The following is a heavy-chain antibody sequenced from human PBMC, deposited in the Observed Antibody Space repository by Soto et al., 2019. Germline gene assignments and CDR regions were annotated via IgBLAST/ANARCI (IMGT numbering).Heavy chain of an antibody. CDR3: TGEVASGY. Sequence: VQLVESGGGVVQPGRSLRLSRAVSGFTVSSYGMHWVRQAPGKGLEWVAVISRDGGTKFYADSVKGRFTISKDNSRNKLVLEMNSLRGDDMAVYYCTGEVASGYWGQGTLVTVSS. V-gene: IGHV3-30*03. CDR2: ISRDGGTK. D-gene: IGHD2-8*02. CDR1: GFTVSSYG. J-gene: IGHJ4*02.